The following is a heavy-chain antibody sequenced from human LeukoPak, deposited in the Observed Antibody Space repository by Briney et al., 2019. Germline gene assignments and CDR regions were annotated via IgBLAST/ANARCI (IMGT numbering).Heavy chain of an antibody. V-gene: IGHV1-18*01. J-gene: IGHJ4*02. CDR2: ISAYNGNT. D-gene: IGHD6-19*01. CDR3: ARVNSSGWYGEDYFDY. CDR1: GYTFTSYG. Sequence: ASVKVSCKASGYTFTSYGISWVPQAPGQGLEWMGWISAYNGNTNYAQKLQGRVTMTTDTSTSTAYMGLRSLRSDDTAVYYCARVNSSGWYGEDYFDYWGQGTLVTVSS.